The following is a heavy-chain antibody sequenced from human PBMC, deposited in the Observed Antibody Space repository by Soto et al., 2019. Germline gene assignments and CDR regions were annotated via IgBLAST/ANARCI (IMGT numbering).Heavy chain of an antibody. V-gene: IGHV1-69*01. CDR1: GGTFSNYA. J-gene: IGHJ4*02. Sequence: QVQLVQSGAEVKKPGSSVKVSCKASGGTFSNYAFSWVRQAPGQGPEWMGGIIPIFGTPNYAQKFQARLTITADESTSTAYMELSSLRSEDTAVYYCARAVYYDSSGYSIGYWGQGTLVTVSS. CDR2: IIPIFGTP. D-gene: IGHD3-22*01. CDR3: ARAVYYDSSGYSIGY.